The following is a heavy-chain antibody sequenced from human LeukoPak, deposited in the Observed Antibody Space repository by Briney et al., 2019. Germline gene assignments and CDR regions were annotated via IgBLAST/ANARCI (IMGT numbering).Heavy chain of an antibody. V-gene: IGHV4-38-2*02. CDR1: GYSISSGYY. D-gene: IGHD2-8*01. J-gene: IGHJ5*02. Sequence: SETLSLTCTVSGYSISSGYYWGWIRQPPGKGLEWIGSIYHSGSTYYNPSLKSRVTISVDTSKNQFSLKLSSVTAADTAVYYCARGPVGKLMISDWFDPWGQGTLVTVSS. CDR3: ARGPVGKLMISDWFDP. CDR2: IYHSGST.